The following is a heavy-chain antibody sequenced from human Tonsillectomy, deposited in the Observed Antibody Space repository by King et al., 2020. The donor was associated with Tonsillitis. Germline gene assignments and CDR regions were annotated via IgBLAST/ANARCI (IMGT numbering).Heavy chain of an antibody. CDR2: IYISGTT. D-gene: IGHD1-26*01. CDR3: ARDRGSEKWPPHHDY. CDR1: GGSISSYY. J-gene: IGHJ4*02. V-gene: IGHV4-4*07. Sequence: VQLQESGPGLVKPSETLSLTCTVSGGSISSYYWSWIRQPAGKGLEWIGRIYISGTTNYNPSLKSRVTMSVDTSKNQFSLKLSSVTAADTAVYYCARDRGSEKWPPHHDYWGQGTLVTVSS.